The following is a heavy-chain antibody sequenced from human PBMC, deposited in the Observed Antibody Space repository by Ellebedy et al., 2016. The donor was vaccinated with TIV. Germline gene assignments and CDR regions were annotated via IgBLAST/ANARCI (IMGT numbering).Heavy chain of an antibody. D-gene: IGHD3-22*01. V-gene: IGHV3-53*01. J-gene: IGHJ4*02. CDR2: IYSRGDT. Sequence: GESLKISXAASGFTVGNNYMSWVRQAPGKGLEWVSLIYSRGDTAYADSVKGRFTISRDNSKNTLYLQMNILRADDTAVYYCAREDYYDSYGYFVYWGQGTLVTVSS. CDR1: GFTVGNNY. CDR3: AREDYYDSYGYFVY.